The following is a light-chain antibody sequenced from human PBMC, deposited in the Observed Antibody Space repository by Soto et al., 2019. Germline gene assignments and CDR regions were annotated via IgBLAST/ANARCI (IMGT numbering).Light chain of an antibody. CDR1: SGHSSYA. J-gene: IGLJ2*01. Sequence: QAVLTQSPSASASLGASVNLTCTLSSGHSSYAIAWHQKQPGKGPRYLMDLNNDGSHSKGDGIPDRFSGSSPGAERYLIISSLQSEDEADYYCQTWGTGFQVFGGGTKLTVL. CDR2: LNNDGSH. CDR3: QTWGTGFQV. V-gene: IGLV4-69*01.